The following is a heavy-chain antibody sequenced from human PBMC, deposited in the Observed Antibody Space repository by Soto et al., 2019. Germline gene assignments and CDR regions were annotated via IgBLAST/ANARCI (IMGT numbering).Heavy chain of an antibody. CDR3: ARDHHYWNSWSFDS. CDR2: IFHGGTI. CDR1: GGSIDSSDW. J-gene: IGHJ4*02. Sequence: QVQLQESGPGLVKPSGTLSLTCAVSGGSIDSSDWWNWVRQPPGKGLEWIGEIFHGGTIIYNPSLKSRVTMSVDKSRNQFSLELTSGTAADTAVYYCARDHHYWNSWSFDSWGQGTLVTVSS. V-gene: IGHV4-4*02. D-gene: IGHD1-1*01.